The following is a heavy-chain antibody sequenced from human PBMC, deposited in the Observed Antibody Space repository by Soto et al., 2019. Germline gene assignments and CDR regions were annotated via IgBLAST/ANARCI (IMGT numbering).Heavy chain of an antibody. CDR2: IIPIFGTA. J-gene: IGHJ6*02. Sequence: QVQLVQSGAEVTKPGSSVKVSCTASGDTFINYAISWVRQAPGQGLEWMGGIIPIFGTANYAQKFQGSVTISADESTSTAYMELSSLRSEDTGVYYCARGRGYSYDYGLDVWGQGPTVTVSS. V-gene: IGHV1-69*12. D-gene: IGHD5-18*01. CDR1: GDTFINYA. CDR3: ARGRGYSYDYGLDV.